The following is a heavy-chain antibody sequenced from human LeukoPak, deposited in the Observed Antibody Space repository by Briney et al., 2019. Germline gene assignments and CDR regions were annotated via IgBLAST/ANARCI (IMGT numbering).Heavy chain of an antibody. CDR1: GFTFSSYA. CDR2: ISYDGSNK. CDR3: AKGVDYCSGGSCPADY. V-gene: IGHV3-30*04. D-gene: IGHD2-15*01. J-gene: IGHJ4*02. Sequence: AGGSLRLSCAASGFTFSSYAMHWVRQAPGKGLEWVAVISYDGSNKYYADSVKGRFTISRDNSKNTLFLQMNSLRAEDTAVYYCAKGVDYCSGGSCPADYWGPGTLVTVSS.